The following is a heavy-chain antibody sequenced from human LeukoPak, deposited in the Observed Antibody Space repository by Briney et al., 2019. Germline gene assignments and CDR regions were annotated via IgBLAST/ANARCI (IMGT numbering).Heavy chain of an antibody. CDR1: GFTFSAYT. D-gene: IGHD1-26*01. CDR3: AKYRLGPTSEFDL. V-gene: IGHV3-23*01. CDR2: LSGSLDRT. Sequence: PGGSLRLSCAASGFTFSAYTMAWVRQVPGKGLDWVSSLSGSLDRTYYADSVQGRFTISRDNVKNILYLEMNTLRVEDTALYYCAKYRLGPTSEFDLWGQGTPVTASS. J-gene: IGHJ4*02.